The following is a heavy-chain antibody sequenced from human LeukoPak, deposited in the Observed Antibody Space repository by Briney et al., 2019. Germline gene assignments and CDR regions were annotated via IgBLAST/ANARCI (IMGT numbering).Heavy chain of an antibody. CDR2: INPNGGGT. CDR1: GYTFTVYY. V-gene: IGHV1-2*02. D-gene: IGHD3-10*01. J-gene: IGHJ4*02. Sequence: ASVKVSCKASGYTFTVYYIHWVRQAPGQGLEWIGWINPNGGGTNYAQEFQDRVSMTRDTSISTAFMDLSRLRSDDTAVYYCARGDRGYWGQGSLVTVSS. CDR3: ARGDRGY.